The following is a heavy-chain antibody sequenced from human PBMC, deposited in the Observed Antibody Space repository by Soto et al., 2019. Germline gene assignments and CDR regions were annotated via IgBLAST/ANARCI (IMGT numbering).Heavy chain of an antibody. CDR1: GGSFSGYY. D-gene: IGHD3-10*01. Sequence: SEALSLTCAGYGGSFSGYYWSGIRQPPGRGLEWIGEINHSGSTNYNPSLKSRVTISVDTSKNQFSLKLSSVTAADTAVYYCARFRRDGFGELFPYYYYGMDVWGQGTTVS. V-gene: IGHV4-34*01. CDR2: INHSGST. CDR3: ARFRRDGFGELFPYYYYGMDV. J-gene: IGHJ6*02.